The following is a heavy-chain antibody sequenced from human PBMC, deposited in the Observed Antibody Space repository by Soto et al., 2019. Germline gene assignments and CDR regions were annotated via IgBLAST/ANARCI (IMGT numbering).Heavy chain of an antibody. J-gene: IGHJ4*02. CDR3: ATPAVT. Sequence: QVQLVESGGGVVQPGRSLRLSCAASGFTFSSYGMHWVRQAPGKGLEWVAVISYDGRNKYYADSVKGRFTISRDNSKNTLYLQMNSLRAEDTAVYYCATPAVTWGQGTLVTVSS. D-gene: IGHD4-17*01. CDR1: GFTFSSYG. CDR2: ISYDGRNK. V-gene: IGHV3-30*03.